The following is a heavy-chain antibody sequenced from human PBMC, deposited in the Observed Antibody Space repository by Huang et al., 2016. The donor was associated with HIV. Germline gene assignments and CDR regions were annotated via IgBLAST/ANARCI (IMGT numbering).Heavy chain of an antibody. CDR2: INHSGST. CDR3: ARGGYRYSYGYFSSTWPIDY. D-gene: IGHD5-18*01. V-gene: IGHV4-34*01. Sequence: QVQLQQWGAGLLKPSETLSLTCAVYGGSFSDYYWSWSRQPPGKGLEWIGEINHSGSTNYNPSLKSRVTISVDTFKNQFSLKLSSVSAADTAVYYCARGGYRYSYGYFSSTWPIDYWGQGTLVTVSS. J-gene: IGHJ4*02. CDR1: GGSFSDYY.